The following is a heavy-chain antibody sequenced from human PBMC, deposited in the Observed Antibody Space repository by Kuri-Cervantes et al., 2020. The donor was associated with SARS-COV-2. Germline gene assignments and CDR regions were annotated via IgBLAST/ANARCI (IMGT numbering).Heavy chain of an antibody. D-gene: IGHD4-17*01. CDR3: SRSTVTSPLYGMDV. J-gene: IGHJ6*02. V-gene: IGHV3-73*01. Sequence: GESLKISCAASGFTFSGSAMHWVRQASGKGLEWAGRIRSKANSYATAYAASVKGRFTISRDDSKNTAYPQMNSLKTEDTAVYYCSRSTVTSPLYGMDVWGQGTTVTVSS. CDR1: GFTFSGSA. CDR2: IRSKANSYAT.